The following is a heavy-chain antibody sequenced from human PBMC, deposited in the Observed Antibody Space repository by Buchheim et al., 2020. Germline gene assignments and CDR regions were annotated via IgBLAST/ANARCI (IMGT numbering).Heavy chain of an antibody. Sequence: EVQLVESGGGLVQPGGSLRLSCAASGFTFSSYSMNWVRQAPGKGLEWVSYISSSSSTIYYAESVKGRLTISRDNAKNSLYLQMNSLRAEDTAVYYCARRENYSNYYYSMDLWGQGTT. J-gene: IGHJ6*02. V-gene: IGHV3-48*01. D-gene: IGHD4-11*01. CDR2: ISSSSSTI. CDR1: GFTFSSYS. CDR3: ARRENYSNYYYSMDL.